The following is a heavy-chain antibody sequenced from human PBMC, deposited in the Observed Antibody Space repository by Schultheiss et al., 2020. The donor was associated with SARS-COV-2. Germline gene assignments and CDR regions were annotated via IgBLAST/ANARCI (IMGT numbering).Heavy chain of an antibody. D-gene: IGHD5-18*01. J-gene: IGHJ5*02. V-gene: IGHV3-33*08. CDR2: IWYDGSNK. CDR1: GFTFSSYA. Sequence: GGSLRLSCAASGFTFSSYAMHWVRQAPGKGLEWVAVIWYDGSNKYYADSVKGRFTISRDNSKNTLYLQMNSLRAEDTAVYYCARDRTAMAQRGGWFDPWGQGTLVTVSS. CDR3: ARDRTAMAQRGGWFDP.